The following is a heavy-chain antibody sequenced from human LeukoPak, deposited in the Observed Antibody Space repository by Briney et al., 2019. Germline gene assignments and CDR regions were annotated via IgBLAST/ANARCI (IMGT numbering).Heavy chain of an antibody. CDR3: ALAYCGGDYYWPNFFDY. J-gene: IGHJ4*02. V-gene: IGHV4-39*01. CDR2: IYYSGST. D-gene: IGHD2-21*02. Sequence: SETLSLTCTVSGGSISSSSYYWGWISQPPGRGLAWIGSIYYSGSTYYNPSLKSRVTISVDTSKNQFSLKLSSVTAADTAVYYCALAYCGGDYYWPNFFDYWGQGTLVTVSS. CDR1: GGSISSSSYY.